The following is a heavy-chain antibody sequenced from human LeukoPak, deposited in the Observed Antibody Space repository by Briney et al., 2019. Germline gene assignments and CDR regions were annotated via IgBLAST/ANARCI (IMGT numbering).Heavy chain of an antibody. CDR2: ISSNGGST. Sequence: PGGSLRLSCSASGFTFSSHAMHWVRQAPGKGLEYVSAISSNGGSTYYADSVKGRFTISRDNSKNTLYLQMSSLRAEDTAVYYCVKDGGLGGRACSSTSCFYFDYWGQGTLVTVSS. V-gene: IGHV3-64D*06. D-gene: IGHD2-2*01. CDR3: VKDGGLGGRACSSTSCFYFDY. CDR1: GFTFSSHA. J-gene: IGHJ4*02.